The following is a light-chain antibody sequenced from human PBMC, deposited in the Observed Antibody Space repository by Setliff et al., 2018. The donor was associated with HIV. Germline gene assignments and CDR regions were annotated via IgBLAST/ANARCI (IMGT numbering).Light chain of an antibody. J-gene: IGKJ4*01. CDR3: QQYDSWPLT. CDR1: QSVSNN. V-gene: IGKV3-15*01. Sequence: EIVMTQSPDTLSISPGERATLSCRASQSVSNNLAWYQQKPGQAPRLLIYGASTRATPIPARFSGSGSGTEFTLTISSLQSEDFTVYFCQQYDSWPLTFGGGTKVDIK. CDR2: GAS.